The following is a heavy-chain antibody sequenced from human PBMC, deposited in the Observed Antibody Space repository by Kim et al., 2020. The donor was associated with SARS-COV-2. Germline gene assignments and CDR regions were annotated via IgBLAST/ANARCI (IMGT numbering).Heavy chain of an antibody. CDR1: GYTFTSYY. CDR2: INPSGGST. J-gene: IGHJ1*01. V-gene: IGHV1-46*01. D-gene: IGHD2-21*02. CDR3: ARDSGVVTAIRRSEYFQH. Sequence: ASVKVSCKASGYTFTSYYMHWVRQAPGQGLEWMGIINPSGGSTSYAQKFQGRVTMTRDTSTSTVYIELSSLRSEDTAVYYCARDSGVVTAIRRSEYFQHWGQGTLVTVSS.